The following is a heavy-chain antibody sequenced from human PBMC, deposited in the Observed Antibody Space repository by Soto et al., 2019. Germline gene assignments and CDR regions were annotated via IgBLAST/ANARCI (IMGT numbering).Heavy chain of an antibody. CDR3: ARALRDRQQLGDAFDI. CDR1: GYTFTRYG. Sequence: QVQLVQSGAEVKKPGASVKVSCKASGYTFTRYGISWVQQAPGQGLEWMGWISAYNGNTNYAQKLQGRVTMTTDTSTSTAYMELRSLRSDDTAVYYCARALRDRQQLGDAFDIWGQGTMVTVSS. J-gene: IGHJ3*02. D-gene: IGHD6-13*01. V-gene: IGHV1-18*01. CDR2: ISAYNGNT.